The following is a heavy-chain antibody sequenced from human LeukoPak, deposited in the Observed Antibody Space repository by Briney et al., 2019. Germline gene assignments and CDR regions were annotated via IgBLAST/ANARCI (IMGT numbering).Heavy chain of an antibody. V-gene: IGHV3-7*01. CDR1: GFTFSSYW. Sequence: GGSLRLSCAVSGFTFSSYWMNWVRQAPGKGLEWVASIKQDGGEKSYVDSVKGRFTISRDNAKNSLYLQMSSLRAEDTAVYYCARDGTAAGLYFYLWGQGTLVTVSS. CDR3: ARDGTAAGLYFYL. J-gene: IGHJ4*01. CDR2: IKQDGGEK. D-gene: IGHD6-13*01.